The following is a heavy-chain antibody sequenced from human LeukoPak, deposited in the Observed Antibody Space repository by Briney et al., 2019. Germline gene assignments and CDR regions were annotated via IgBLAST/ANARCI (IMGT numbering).Heavy chain of an antibody. CDR3: ARYTSHWGDFDY. CDR1: GGSISSSSYY. Sequence: KSSQTLSLTCTVSGGSISSSSYYWSWIRQPAGKGLEWIGRIYTSGSTNYNPSLKSRVTISVDTSKNQFSLKLSSVTAADTAVYYCARYTSHWGDFDYWGQGTLVTVSS. CDR2: IYTSGST. D-gene: IGHD6-13*01. V-gene: IGHV4-61*02. J-gene: IGHJ4*02.